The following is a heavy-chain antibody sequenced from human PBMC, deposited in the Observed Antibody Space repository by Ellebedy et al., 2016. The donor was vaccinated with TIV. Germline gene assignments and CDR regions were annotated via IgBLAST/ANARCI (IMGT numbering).Heavy chain of an antibody. CDR1: GYSISSGNY. CDR2: MYHSGST. V-gene: IGHV4-38-2*02. J-gene: IGHJ3*02. Sequence: GSLRLSCTVSGYSISSGNYWGWIRQPPGKGLEWIGSMYHSGSTYYNPSLKRRVTISVDMFKNQFSLKLSSVTAADTAVYYCATFRNLDGFDIWGQGTMVTVSS. CDR3: ATFRNLDGFDI.